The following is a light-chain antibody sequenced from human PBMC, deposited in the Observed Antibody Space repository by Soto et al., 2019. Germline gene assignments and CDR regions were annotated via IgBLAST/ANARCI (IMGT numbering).Light chain of an antibody. V-gene: IGKV1-17*01. CDR3: VLHNGYLWT. Sequence: DIQLTQSPSSLSAAIGGRVTITCRASQGIRDDLAWYLQKAGKAPKRLIFAASSLQSGVPSTFCGGGYGTDFTLTINTLQSEDCGTYYCVLHNGYLWTVGQGTKVDSK. J-gene: IGKJ1*01. CDR1: QGIRDD. CDR2: AAS.